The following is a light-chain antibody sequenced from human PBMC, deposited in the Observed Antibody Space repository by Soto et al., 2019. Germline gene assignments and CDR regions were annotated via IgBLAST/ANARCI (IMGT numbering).Light chain of an antibody. CDR1: TSSIGSNT. J-gene: IGLJ2*01. Sequence: QSVLTQAPSASGTPGQRVTISCSGSTSSIGSNTVNWYQQLPGTAPKLLIYRNNQRPSGVPDRFSGSKSGTSASLAISGLQAEDEADYYCAAWDDSLNGPVFGGGTKLTVL. V-gene: IGLV1-44*01. CDR3: AAWDDSLNGPV. CDR2: RNN.